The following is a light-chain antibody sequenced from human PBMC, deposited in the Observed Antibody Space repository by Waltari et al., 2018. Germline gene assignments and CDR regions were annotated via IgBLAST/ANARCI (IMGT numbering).Light chain of an antibody. CDR3: SSYAGSNNLVV. CDR1: SSDVGGYNY. CDR2: AVS. J-gene: IGLJ2*01. Sequence: QSALTQPPSASGSPGQSVTISCTGTSSDVGGYNYVSRYQQHPGKAPKLMIYAVSKPPPGVPGRFSGFKSGNTASLTVSGLQAGDAADYYCSSYAGSNNLVVFGGGTKLTVL. V-gene: IGLV2-8*01.